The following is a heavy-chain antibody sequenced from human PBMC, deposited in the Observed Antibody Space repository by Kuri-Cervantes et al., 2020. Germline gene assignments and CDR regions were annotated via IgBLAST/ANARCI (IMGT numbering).Heavy chain of an antibody. D-gene: IGHD3-9*01. V-gene: IGHV3-30*01. CDR3: ARAQGGIFFPYYGMDV. Sequence: GGSLRLSCVVSGFTFSSYAMHWVRQAPGKGLEWVAVIAYDGSNKYYADSVKGRFTISRDNSKNTLYLQMNSLRAADTAAYYCARAQGGIFFPYYGMDVWGQGTTVTVSS. CDR1: GFTFSSYA. J-gene: IGHJ6*02. CDR2: IAYDGSNK.